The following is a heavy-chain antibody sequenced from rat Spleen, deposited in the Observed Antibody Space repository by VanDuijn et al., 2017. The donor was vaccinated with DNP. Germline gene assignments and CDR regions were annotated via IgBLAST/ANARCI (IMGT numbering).Heavy chain of an antibody. V-gene: IGHV5-7*01. CDR2: ISYDGGST. D-gene: IGHD1-11*01. CDR3: AYGGY. J-gene: IGHJ2*01. Sequence: EVQLVESGGGLVRPGRSLKLSCAASGFTFSDYNMAWVRQAPKKGLEWVATISYDGGSTFYRDSVRGRFTISRDNAKSTLYLQMDSLRSEDTATYYCAYGGYWGQGVMVTVSS. CDR1: GFTFSDYN.